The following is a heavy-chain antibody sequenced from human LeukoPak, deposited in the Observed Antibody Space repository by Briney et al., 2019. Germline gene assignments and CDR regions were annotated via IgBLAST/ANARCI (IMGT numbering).Heavy chain of an antibody. Sequence: PGGSLRLSCAASGFTFSDYGMHWVRQAPGKGLEWVALISNDGMDKYYIDSVKGRFTISRDNSRNTLYLQMNSLRPEDTAVYYCAKHGPPFYDSSGYYTLGPDYWGQGTLVTVSS. D-gene: IGHD3-22*01. CDR3: AKHGPPFYDSSGYYTLGPDY. V-gene: IGHV3-30*18. J-gene: IGHJ4*02. CDR1: GFTFSDYG. CDR2: ISNDGMDK.